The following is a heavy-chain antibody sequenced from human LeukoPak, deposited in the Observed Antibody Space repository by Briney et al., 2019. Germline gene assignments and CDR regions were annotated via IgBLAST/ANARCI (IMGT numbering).Heavy chain of an antibody. V-gene: IGHV4-4*07. D-gene: IGHD5-24*01. Sequence: PSETLSLTCTDSGDSISSYYWSWIRQPAGKGLEWIGRIYTSGSTNYNPSLKSRVTMSVDTSKNQFSLRLSSVTAADTAVYYCASSMATIDAFDIWGQGTMVTVSS. CDR3: ASSMATIDAFDI. CDR2: IYTSGST. J-gene: IGHJ3*02. CDR1: GDSISSYY.